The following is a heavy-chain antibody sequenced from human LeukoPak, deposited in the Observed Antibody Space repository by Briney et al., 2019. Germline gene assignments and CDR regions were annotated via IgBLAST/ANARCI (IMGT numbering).Heavy chain of an antibody. CDR2: IYSSGRT. D-gene: IGHD2-15*01. J-gene: IGHJ4*02. V-gene: IGHV4-4*07. Sequence: SETLSLTCTVSGASMSNSFWSWIRQPAGKGLEWIGRIYSSGRTNYNPSLKSRVTLSMDTSNNQFSLKLTSVTAAGTASYYCARAPAGCGGTCSFDYWGQGTLVTVSS. CDR1: GASMSNSF. CDR3: ARAPAGCGGTCSFDY.